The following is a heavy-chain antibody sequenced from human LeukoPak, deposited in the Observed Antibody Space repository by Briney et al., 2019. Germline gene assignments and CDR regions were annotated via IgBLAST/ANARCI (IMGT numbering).Heavy chain of an antibody. CDR2: ISSSSSSI. V-gene: IGHV3-48*02. CDR3: ARDQYYYDSSGLPLYYYYYGMDV. Sequence: GGSLRLSCAASGFTFSNYNMNWVRQAPGKGLEWVSYISSSSSSIHYADSVRGRFAVSRDNAKNSLYLQMNSLRDEDSAVYYCARDQYYYDSSGLPLYYYYYGMDVWGQGTTVTVSS. CDR1: GFTFSNYN. D-gene: IGHD3-22*01. J-gene: IGHJ6*02.